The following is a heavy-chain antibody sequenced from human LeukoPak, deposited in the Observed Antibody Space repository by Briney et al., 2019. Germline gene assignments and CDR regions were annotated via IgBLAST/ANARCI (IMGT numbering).Heavy chain of an antibody. Sequence: SETLSLTCAVYGGSFSGYYWSWIRQPPGKGLEWIGEINHSGSTNYNPSLKSRVTISVDTSKNQFSLNLSSVTAADTAVYYCARGWASSWYYFDFWGQGTLVTVSS. CDR2: INHSGST. D-gene: IGHD2-2*01. CDR1: GGSFSGYY. J-gene: IGHJ4*02. CDR3: ARGWASSWYYFDF. V-gene: IGHV4-34*01.